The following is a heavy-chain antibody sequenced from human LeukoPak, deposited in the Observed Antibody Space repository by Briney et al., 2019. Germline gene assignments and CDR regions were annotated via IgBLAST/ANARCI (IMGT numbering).Heavy chain of an antibody. Sequence: SQTLSLTCAISGDSVSSNSAAWNWIRQSPSRGLEWRGRTYYRSKWYNAYAVSVKSRITINPDTSKNQFSLQLNSVTPEDTAVYYCARAANVLLWFGELLSENYFDYWGQGTLVTVSS. D-gene: IGHD3-10*01. CDR1: GDSVSSNSAA. CDR3: ARAANVLLWFGELLSENYFDY. J-gene: IGHJ4*02. CDR2: TYYRSKWYN. V-gene: IGHV6-1*01.